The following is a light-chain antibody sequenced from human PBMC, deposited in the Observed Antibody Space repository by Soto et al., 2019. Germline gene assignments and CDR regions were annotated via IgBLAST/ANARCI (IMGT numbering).Light chain of an antibody. CDR1: QSVASGH. Sequence: EIVLTQSPGTLSLSPGERATLSCRASQSVASGHLAWYQQTPGQAPRLLVSDASSRATGIPDRFSGSASGTDFTLTISRLEPEDSAMYYCQQYGTAPITFGQGTRLETK. CDR3: QQYGTAPIT. V-gene: IGKV3-20*01. J-gene: IGKJ5*01. CDR2: DAS.